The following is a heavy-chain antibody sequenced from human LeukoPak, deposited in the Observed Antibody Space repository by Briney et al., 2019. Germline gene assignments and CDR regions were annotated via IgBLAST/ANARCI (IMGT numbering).Heavy chain of an antibody. D-gene: IGHD3-10*01. Sequence: SVKVSCKASGGTFSSYAISWVRQAPGQGLEWMGGIIPIFGTANYAQKFQGRVTITTDESTSTAYMELSSLRSEDTAVYYCARDRDEITYYYGSGSYFGGESDYWGQGTLVTVSS. CDR1: GGTFSSYA. V-gene: IGHV1-69*05. J-gene: IGHJ4*02. CDR3: ARDRDEITYYYGSGSYFGGESDY. CDR2: IIPIFGTA.